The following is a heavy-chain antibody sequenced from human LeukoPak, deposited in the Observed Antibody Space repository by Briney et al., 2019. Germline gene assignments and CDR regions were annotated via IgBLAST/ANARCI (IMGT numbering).Heavy chain of an antibody. V-gene: IGHV3-23*01. CDR2: ISASGGST. CDR1: GFTFSIYA. CDR3: AKDSQTKTRAYYFDY. Sequence: PGGSLRLSCAASGFTFSIYALSWVRQAPGKGLEWVSSISASGGSTYYADSVKGRFTTSRDNSKNTVYLQMNSLRAEDTAVYYCAKDSQTKTRAYYFDYWGQGTLVTVSS. J-gene: IGHJ4*02. D-gene: IGHD1-14*01.